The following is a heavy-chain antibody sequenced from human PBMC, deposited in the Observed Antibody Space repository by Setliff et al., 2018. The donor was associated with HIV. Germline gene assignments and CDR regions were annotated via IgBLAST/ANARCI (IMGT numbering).Heavy chain of an antibody. D-gene: IGHD2-8*01. Sequence: VGSLRLSCAASGFTFSDYWMHWVRQAPGKGLVWVSRVNSDGSSTSNADSVKGRFTISRDNAKSTVYLQMNNLRAEDTAVYYCARTTNGYYFDYWGQGILVTVSS. J-gene: IGHJ4*02. CDR1: GFTFSDYW. CDR2: VNSDGSST. V-gene: IGHV3-74*01. CDR3: ARTTNGYYFDY.